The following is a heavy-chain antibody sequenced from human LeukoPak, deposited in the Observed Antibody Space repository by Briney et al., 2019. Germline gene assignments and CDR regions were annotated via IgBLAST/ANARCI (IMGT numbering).Heavy chain of an antibody. CDR3: ARVRSYRTKDY. V-gene: IGHV4-34*01. CDR1: GGSFSGFY. CDR2: INHSRST. J-gene: IGHJ4*02. D-gene: IGHD1-14*01. Sequence: PSETLSLTCTVYGGSFSGFYWSWIRQPPGKGLEWIGEINHSRSTNYNPSLKSRVTISVDTSKNQFSLKLSSVTAADTAVYYCARVRSYRTKDYWGQGTLVTVSS.